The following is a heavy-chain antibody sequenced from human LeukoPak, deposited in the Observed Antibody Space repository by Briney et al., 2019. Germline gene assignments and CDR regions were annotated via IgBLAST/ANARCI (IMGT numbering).Heavy chain of an antibody. CDR2: IYQSGGT. CDR1: GYSISSGHY. Sequence: KASETLSLTCAVSGYSISSGHYWGWIRQPPGMGLEWIGCIYQSGGTYYNPALKSRVTISVDASKNQFSLNLSSVTAADTAVYYCAREISGVAAAGDTGWFDPWGQGTLVTVSS. V-gene: IGHV4-38-2*02. J-gene: IGHJ5*02. D-gene: IGHD6-13*01. CDR3: AREISGVAAAGDTGWFDP.